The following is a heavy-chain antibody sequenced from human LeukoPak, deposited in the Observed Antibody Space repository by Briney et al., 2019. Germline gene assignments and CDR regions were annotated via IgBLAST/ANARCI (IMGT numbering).Heavy chain of an antibody. CDR1: GYSISSGYY. CDR3: ATRGY. D-gene: IGHD3-10*01. Sequence: PSETLSLTCTVSGYSISSGYYWGWIWQPPGRGLEWIGSIYYSGSTYYNPSLKSRVTISVDTSKNQFSLKLSSVTAADTAVYYCATRGYWGQGTLVAVSS. J-gene: IGHJ4*02. V-gene: IGHV4-38-2*02. CDR2: IYYSGST.